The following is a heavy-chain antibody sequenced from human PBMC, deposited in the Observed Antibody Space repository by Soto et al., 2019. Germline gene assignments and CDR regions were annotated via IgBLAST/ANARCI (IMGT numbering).Heavy chain of an antibody. J-gene: IGHJ3*02. CDR1: TTYW. CDR2: IYPGDSDT. Sequence: TTYWIGWVRQMPGKGLEWMGLIYPGDSDTRYNPSFQGQVSISADKSSSTAYLQWSSLKASDTAIFYCARQMKSTVTSFAFDIWGQGTMVTVSS. V-gene: IGHV5-51*01. CDR3: ARQMKSTVTSFAFDI. D-gene: IGHD4-17*01.